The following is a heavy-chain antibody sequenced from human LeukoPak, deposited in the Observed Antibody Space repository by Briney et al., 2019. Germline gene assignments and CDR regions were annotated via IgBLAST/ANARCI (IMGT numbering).Heavy chain of an antibody. V-gene: IGHV4-30-2*01. CDR1: GGSISSGGYS. Sequence: SETLSLTCAVSGGSISSGGYSWSWIRQPPGKGLEWIGYIYHSGSTYYNPSLKSRVTISVDRSKNQFSLKLSSVTAADTAVYYWARGSSGYPKAYYYYGMDVWGQGTRSPSP. J-gene: IGHJ6*02. D-gene: IGHD5-12*01. CDR2: IYHSGST. CDR3: ARGSSGYPKAYYYYGMDV.